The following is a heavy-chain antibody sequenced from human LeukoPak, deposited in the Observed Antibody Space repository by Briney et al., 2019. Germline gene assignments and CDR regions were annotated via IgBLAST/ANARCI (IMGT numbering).Heavy chain of an antibody. CDR2: IYHSGST. D-gene: IGHD1-26*01. Sequence: SETLSLTCAVSGYSISSGYYWGWIWQPPGKGLEWIGSIYHSGSTYYNPSLKSRVTISVDTSKNQFSLKLSSVTAADTAVYYCASGVGATGFDYWGQGTLVTVSS. V-gene: IGHV4-38-2*01. CDR1: GYSISSGYY. CDR3: ASGVGATGFDY. J-gene: IGHJ4*02.